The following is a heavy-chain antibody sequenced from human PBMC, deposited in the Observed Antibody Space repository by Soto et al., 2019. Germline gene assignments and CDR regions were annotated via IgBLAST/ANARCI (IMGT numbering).Heavy chain of an antibody. D-gene: IGHD3-22*01. CDR3: ARNHYDSSGYYYYYYGMDV. Sequence: ASVKVSCKASGYTFTSYGISWVRQAPGQGLEWMGWISAYNGNTNYAQELQGRVTMTTDTSTSTAYMELRSLRSDDTAVYYCARNHYDSSGYYYYYYGMDVWGQGTTVTVSS. CDR1: GYTFTSYG. J-gene: IGHJ6*02. CDR2: ISAYNGNT. V-gene: IGHV1-18*01.